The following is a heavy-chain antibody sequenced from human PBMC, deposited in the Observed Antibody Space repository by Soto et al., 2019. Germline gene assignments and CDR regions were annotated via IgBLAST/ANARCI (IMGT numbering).Heavy chain of an antibody. V-gene: IGHV3-21*01. CDR1: GFTFSSYS. J-gene: IGHJ4*02. D-gene: IGHD1-26*01. Sequence: PGGSLRLSCAASGFTFSSYSMNWVRQAPGKELEWVSSISSSSSYIYYADSVKGRFTISRDNAKNSLYLQMNSLRAEDTAVYYCARDRDGSGSYDFDYWGQGTLVTVSS. CDR3: ARDRDGSGSYDFDY. CDR2: ISSSSSYI.